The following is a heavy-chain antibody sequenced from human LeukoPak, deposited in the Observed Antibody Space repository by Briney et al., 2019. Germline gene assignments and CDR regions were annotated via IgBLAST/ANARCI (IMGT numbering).Heavy chain of an antibody. V-gene: IGHV3-9*01. J-gene: IGHJ4*02. CDR3: AKDFYYYDSSGVFDY. CDR2: ISWNSGSI. Sequence: GGSLRLSCAVSGFTFSSYAMSWVRQAPGKGLEWVSGISWNSGSIGYADFVKGRFTISRDNAKNSLYLQMNSLRAEDTALYYCAKDFYYYDSSGVFDYWGQGTLVTVSS. D-gene: IGHD3-22*01. CDR1: GFTFSSYA.